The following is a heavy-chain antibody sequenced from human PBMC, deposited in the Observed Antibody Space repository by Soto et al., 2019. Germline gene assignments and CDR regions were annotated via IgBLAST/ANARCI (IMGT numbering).Heavy chain of an antibody. D-gene: IGHD2-2*01. Sequence: QGQLVQSGDEVKNLGASVTVSCKASGYTFVNYGISWVRQAPGQGLERVGCISGYNSKPEYAHNVQGRITVTTDTSTETAYMELRSLRSDDTAVYYCARDSAVIVGVAAALDFWGQGTLVSVSS. CDR3: ARDSAVIVGVAAALDF. J-gene: IGHJ4*02. CDR2: ISGYNSKP. V-gene: IGHV1-18*01. CDR1: GYTFVNYG.